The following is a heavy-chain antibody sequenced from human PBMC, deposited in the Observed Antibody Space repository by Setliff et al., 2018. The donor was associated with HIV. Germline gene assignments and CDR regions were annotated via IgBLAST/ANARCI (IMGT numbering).Heavy chain of an antibody. CDR1: GYTFTGYY. Sequence: GASVKVSCKASGYTFTGYYMHWVRQAPGQGLEWMGWINPNSGGTNYAQKFQGRVTMTRDTSISTAYMELSRLRSDDTAVYYCARSGYSSSWYLDYYYYYGMDVWRQGTTVTVSS. J-gene: IGHJ6*02. CDR3: ARSGYSSSWYLDYYYYYGMDV. D-gene: IGHD6-13*01. V-gene: IGHV1-2*02. CDR2: INPNSGGT.